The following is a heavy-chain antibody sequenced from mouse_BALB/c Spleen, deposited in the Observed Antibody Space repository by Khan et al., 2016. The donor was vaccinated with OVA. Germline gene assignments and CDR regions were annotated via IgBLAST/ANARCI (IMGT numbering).Heavy chain of an antibody. CDR1: GYSFTDYL. J-gene: IGHJ3*01. CDR2: IFPGNSDT. D-gene: IGHD1-3*01. V-gene: IGHV1-5*01. CDR3: TRGGYSSFAY. Sequence: VQLQQSGTVLARPGASVKMSCKASGYSFTDYLIHWVKQRPGQGLEWIGDIFPGNSDTTYNQKFRDKAKLTADTSASAAYMELSSLTNEDSAVYYCTRGGYSSFAYWGQGTLVTVS.